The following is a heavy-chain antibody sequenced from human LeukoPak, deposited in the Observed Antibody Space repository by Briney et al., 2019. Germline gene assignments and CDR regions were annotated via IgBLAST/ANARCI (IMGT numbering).Heavy chain of an antibody. D-gene: IGHD5-18*01. CDR3: AKGGDTAMIRFTYYDY. J-gene: IGHJ4*02. V-gene: IGHV3-23*01. CDR2: ISGSGGST. Sequence: GGSLRLSCAASGFTFNSYAMSWVRQAPGKGLEWVSAISGSGGSTYYADSVKGRFTISRDNSKNTLYLQMSSLRAEDTAVYYCAKGGDTAMIRFTYYDYWGQGTLLTVSS. CDR1: GFTFNSYA.